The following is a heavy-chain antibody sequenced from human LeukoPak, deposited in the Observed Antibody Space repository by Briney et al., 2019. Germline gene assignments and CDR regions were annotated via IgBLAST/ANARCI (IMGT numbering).Heavy chain of an antibody. CDR3: ARRPYYYGSGEFDY. V-gene: IGHV4-39*01. Sequence: SETLSLTCTVSGGSISSSSYYWGWIGQPPGKGLEWIGSIYYSGSTYYNPSLKSRVTISVDTSKNQFSLKLSSVTAADTAVYYCARRPYYYGSGEFDYWGQGTLVTVSS. CDR2: IYYSGST. J-gene: IGHJ4*02. CDR1: GGSISSSSYY. D-gene: IGHD3-10*01.